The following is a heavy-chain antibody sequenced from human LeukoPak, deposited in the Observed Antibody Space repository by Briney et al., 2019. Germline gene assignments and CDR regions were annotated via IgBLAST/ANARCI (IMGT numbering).Heavy chain of an antibody. J-gene: IGHJ6*02. CDR1: GGSFSGYY. V-gene: IGHV4-34*01. CDR2: INHSGST. CDR3: ARATAHYFHAVDV. D-gene: IGHD2/OR15-2a*01. Sequence: ASETLSLTCAVYGGSFSGYYWSWIRQPPGKGLEWIGEINHSGSTNYNPSLKSRVTISVDTSKNQFSLKLTSVTAADTAVYYCARATAHYFHAVDVWGQGTTVTVSS.